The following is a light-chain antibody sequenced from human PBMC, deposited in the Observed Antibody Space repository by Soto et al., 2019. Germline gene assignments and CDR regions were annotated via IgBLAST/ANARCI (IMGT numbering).Light chain of an antibody. CDR2: AAS. J-gene: IGKJ4*01. Sequence: DIQMTQSPSSLSASAGDRVTITCRASQDVGDRLAWYQLKPGKAPTSLIYAASRLQTWVPSRFRGSGSGTDFTLTISSLQPEDFATYYCQQYSTYPTFGGVTKVDMK. CDR1: QDVGDR. V-gene: IGKV1D-16*01. CDR3: QQYSTYPT.